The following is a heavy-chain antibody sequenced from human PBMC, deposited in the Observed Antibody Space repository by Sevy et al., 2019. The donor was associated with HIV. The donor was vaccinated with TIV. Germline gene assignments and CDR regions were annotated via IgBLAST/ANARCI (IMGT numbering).Heavy chain of an antibody. V-gene: IGHV4-39*01. Sequence: SETLSLTCTVSSGSISSSSYYWGWIRQPPGKGLEWIGNIYYSGSTYYNPSLKSRVTISVDRSKNQFSLKLSSVTAADTAVYYCARRQVHAVAGTGNWFDPWGQGTLVTVSS. J-gene: IGHJ5*02. CDR1: SGSISSSSYY. CDR3: ARRQVHAVAGTGNWFDP. CDR2: IYYSGST. D-gene: IGHD6-19*01.